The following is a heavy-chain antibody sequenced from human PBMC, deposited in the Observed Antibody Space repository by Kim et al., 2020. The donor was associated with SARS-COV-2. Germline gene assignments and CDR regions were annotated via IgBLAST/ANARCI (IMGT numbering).Heavy chain of an antibody. Sequence: ASVKVSCKASGYTFTSYAMNWVRQAPGQGLEWMGWINTNTGNPTYAQGFTGRFVFSLDTSVSTAYLQISSLKAEDTAVYYCARETRFNWNDLSNWFDPWGQGTLVTVSS. CDR3: ARETRFNWNDLSNWFDP. V-gene: IGHV7-4-1*02. D-gene: IGHD1-20*01. CDR1: GYTFTSYA. J-gene: IGHJ5*02. CDR2: INTNTGNP.